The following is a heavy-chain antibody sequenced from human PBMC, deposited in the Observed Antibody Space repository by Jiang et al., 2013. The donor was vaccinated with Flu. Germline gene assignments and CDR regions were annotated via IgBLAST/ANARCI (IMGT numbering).Heavy chain of an antibody. Sequence: VQLVESGAEVKKPGSSVKVSCKASGGTFSNSISWVRQAPGQGLEWMGGIIPIFGTSNYAQKFQGRVKITADKSTSTAYMELSSLRSEDTAVYYCATTPWGYNYGYFDFWAGEPWSPSPQ. D-gene: IGHD5-18*01. CDR2: IIPIFGTS. CDR3: ATTPWGYNYGYFDF. J-gene: IGHJ4*02. CDR1: GGTFSNS. V-gene: IGHV1-69*06.